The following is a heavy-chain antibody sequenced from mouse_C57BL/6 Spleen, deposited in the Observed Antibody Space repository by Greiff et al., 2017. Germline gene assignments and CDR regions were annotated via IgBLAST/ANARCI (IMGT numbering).Heavy chain of an antibody. V-gene: IGHV10-1*01. CDR1: GFSFITYA. CDR3: VRHRTYYYAMDY. CDR2: IRSKSNNYAT. J-gene: IGHJ4*01. Sequence: EVKLMESGGGLVQPKGSLKLSCAASGFSFITYAMNWVRQAPGKGLEWVARIRSKSNNYATYYADSVKDRFTISRDDSESMLYLQMNNLKTEDTAMYYCVRHRTYYYAMDYWGQGTSVTVSS.